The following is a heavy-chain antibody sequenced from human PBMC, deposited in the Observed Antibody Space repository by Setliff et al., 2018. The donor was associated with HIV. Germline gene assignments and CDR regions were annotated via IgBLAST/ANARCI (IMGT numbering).Heavy chain of an antibody. CDR2: IHYSGSP. V-gene: IGHV4-31*03. Sequence: SETLSLTCSVSGGSISSGGYYWSWIRQRPGKGLDWIGYIHYSGSPYYNPSLESRVSISLDTSKNTFSLNVTPLTAADTAVYFCARERRDVYYYYYMDVWGKGTTVTVSS. CDR3: ARERRDVYYYYYMDV. CDR1: GGSISSGGYY. J-gene: IGHJ6*03.